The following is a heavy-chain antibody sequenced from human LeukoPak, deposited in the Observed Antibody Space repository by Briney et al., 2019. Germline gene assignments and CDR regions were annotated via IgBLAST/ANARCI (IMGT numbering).Heavy chain of an antibody. CDR1: GYSFTGYY. CDR2: INPNSGGT. D-gene: IGHD4-23*01. Sequence: ASVKVSCTASGYSFTGYYIHWVRQAPGQGLEWMGWINPNSGGTKYAQKFQGRVSVTRDTSISTVYMELSRLTYDDTAVYYCARDLATVATPYFDYWGQGALVTVSS. J-gene: IGHJ4*02. V-gene: IGHV1-2*02. CDR3: ARDLATVATPYFDY.